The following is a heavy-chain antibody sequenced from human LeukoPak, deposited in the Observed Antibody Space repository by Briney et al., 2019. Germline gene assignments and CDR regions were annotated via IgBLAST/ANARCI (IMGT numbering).Heavy chain of an antibody. V-gene: IGHV1-69*04. J-gene: IGHJ5*02. CDR1: GYTFTSYA. CDR2: IIPILGIA. Sequence: ASVKVSCKASGYTFTSYAISWVRQAPGQGLEWMGRIIPILGIANYAQKFQGRVTITADKSTSTAYMELSSLRSEDTAVYYCARDPLVTHGGPWFDPWGQGTLVTVSS. D-gene: IGHD4-23*01. CDR3: ARDPLVTHGGPWFDP.